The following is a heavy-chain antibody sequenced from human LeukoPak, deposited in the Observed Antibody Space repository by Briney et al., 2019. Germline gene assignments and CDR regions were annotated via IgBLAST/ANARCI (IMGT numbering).Heavy chain of an antibody. CDR2: ITYDANNE. CDR3: ARDFYDILTGYPNAFDI. V-gene: IGHV3-30*03. CDR1: GFIFSPCG. Sequence: PGGSVTLFCTAGGFIFSPCGMHWVRQAPGKGLEWVALITYDANNEYYADSVKGRFTISRDNYKNTLYLQMYSLRAEDTAVYYCARDFYDILTGYPNAFDIWGQGTMVTVSS. J-gene: IGHJ3*02. D-gene: IGHD3-9*01.